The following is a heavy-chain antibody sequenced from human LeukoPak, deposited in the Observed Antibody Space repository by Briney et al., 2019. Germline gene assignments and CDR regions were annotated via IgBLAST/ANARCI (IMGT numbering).Heavy chain of an antibody. Sequence: PGGSLRLSCAAPGFTFSSYAVSWVRQAPGKGLEWVSAISGSGGSTYYADSVKGRFTISRDNSKNTLYLQMNSLRAEDTAVYYCAKRSSGWYSAFDIWGQGTMVTVSS. V-gene: IGHV3-23*01. CDR2: ISGSGGST. CDR3: AKRSSGWYSAFDI. J-gene: IGHJ3*02. CDR1: GFTFSSYA. D-gene: IGHD6-19*01.